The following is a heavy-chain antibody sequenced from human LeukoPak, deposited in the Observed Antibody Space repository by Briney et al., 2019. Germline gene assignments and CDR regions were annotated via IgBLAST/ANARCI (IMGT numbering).Heavy chain of an antibody. CDR3: ASWVRRITMIVVVPDAFDI. CDR2: INHSGST. J-gene: IGHJ3*02. Sequence: PSETLSLTRAVYGGSFSGYYWSWIRQPPGKGLEWIGEINHSGSTYYNPSLKSRVTISVDTSKNQFSLKLSSVTAADTAVYYCASWVRRITMIVVVPDAFDIWGQGTMVTVSS. CDR1: GGSFSGYY. D-gene: IGHD3-22*01. V-gene: IGHV4-34*09.